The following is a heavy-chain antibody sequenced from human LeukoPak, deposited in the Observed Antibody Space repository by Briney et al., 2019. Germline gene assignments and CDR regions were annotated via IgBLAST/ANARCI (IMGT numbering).Heavy chain of an antibody. CDR1: GFTFSSYG. CDR3: AKGLEVGGAKGADY. Sequence: PGGSLRLSFAASGFTFSSYGMHWVRQAPGKGLEWVAVIWYDGSNKYYADSVKGRFTISRDNSKNTLYLQMNSLRAEDTAVYYCAKGLEVGGAKGADYWGQGTLVTVSS. CDR2: IWYDGSNK. J-gene: IGHJ4*02. V-gene: IGHV3-33*06. D-gene: IGHD1-26*01.